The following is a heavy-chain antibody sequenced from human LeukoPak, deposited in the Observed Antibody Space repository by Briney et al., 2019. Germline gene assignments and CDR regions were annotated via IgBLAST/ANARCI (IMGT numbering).Heavy chain of an antibody. CDR2: ISAYNGNT. J-gene: IGHJ3*02. V-gene: IGHV1-18*04. D-gene: IGHD3-9*01. CDR1: GYSFTSYW. Sequence: GESLKISCKGSGYSFTSYWISWVRQAPGQGLEWMGWISAYNGNTNYAQKLQGRVTMTTDTSTSTAYMELRSLRSDDTAVYYCAREGALRYFDWLTHHDAFDIWGQGTMVTVSS. CDR3: AREGALRYFDWLTHHDAFDI.